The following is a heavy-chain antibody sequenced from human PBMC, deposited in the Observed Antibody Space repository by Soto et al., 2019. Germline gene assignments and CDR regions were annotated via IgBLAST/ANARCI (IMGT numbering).Heavy chain of an antibody. Sequence: SETLSLTCTVSGGSISSYYWSWIRQPPGKGLEWIGYIDYSGSTNYNPSPKSRGTRAVDTSKKQPALKLSSGPAADSAVHYCEGPWSLGAFDYWGQGTLVTVSP. J-gene: IGHJ4*02. D-gene: IGHD1-26*01. CDR1: GGSISSYY. CDR3: EGPWSLGAFDY. V-gene: IGHV4-59*01. CDR2: IDYSGST.